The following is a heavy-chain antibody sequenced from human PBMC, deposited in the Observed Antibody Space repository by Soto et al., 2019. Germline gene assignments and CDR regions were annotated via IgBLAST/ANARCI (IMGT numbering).Heavy chain of an antibody. CDR2: IYYSGST. J-gene: IGHJ4*02. CDR3: ARGADYYDSSGYYDTHFDY. V-gene: IGHV4-59*01. CDR1: GGSISSYY. D-gene: IGHD3-22*01. Sequence: SETLSLTCTVSGGSISSYYWSWIRQPPGKGLEWIGYIYYSGSTNYNPSLKSRVTISVDTSKNQFSLKLSSVTAADTAVYYCARGADYYDSSGYYDTHFDYWGQGTLVTVSS.